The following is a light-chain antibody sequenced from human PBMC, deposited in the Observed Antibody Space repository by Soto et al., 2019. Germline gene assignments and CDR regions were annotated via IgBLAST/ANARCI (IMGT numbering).Light chain of an antibody. CDR2: DAF. CDR1: QSISSW. CDR3: EQYNSYSWT. V-gene: IGKV1-5*01. J-gene: IGKJ1*01. Sequence: DIQMTQSPSTLSASVGDRVTITCRASQSISSWLAWYQQKQVKAPKLLIYDAFSLESGVPSRFSGSGSGTEFTLTISSLQPDDFAAYYCEQYNSYSWTFGKGTKVEIK.